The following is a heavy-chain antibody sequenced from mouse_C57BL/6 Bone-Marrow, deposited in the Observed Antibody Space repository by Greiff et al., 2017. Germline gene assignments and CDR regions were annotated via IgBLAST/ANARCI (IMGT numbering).Heavy chain of an antibody. V-gene: IGHV1-52*01. CDR3: ARDYYGSSYWYFDV. Sequence: QVQLQQPGAELVRPGSSVKLSCKASGYTFTSYWMHWVKQRPIQGLEWIGNIDPSDSETNYNQKFKDKATLTVDKSSSTAYMQLSSLTSEDSAVYYCARDYYGSSYWYFDVWGTGTTVTVSS. D-gene: IGHD1-1*01. CDR2: IDPSDSET. CDR1: GYTFTSYW. J-gene: IGHJ1*03.